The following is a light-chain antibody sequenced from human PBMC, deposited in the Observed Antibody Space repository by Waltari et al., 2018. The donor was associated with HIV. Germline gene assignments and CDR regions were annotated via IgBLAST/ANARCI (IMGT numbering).Light chain of an antibody. CDR2: DAS. V-gene: IGKV3-11*01. CDR3: QQRSNWPHT. CDR1: ESISTF. J-gene: IGKJ2*01. Sequence: ETVLTQSPATLSVSPGERATLPCRASESISTFLSWYQQKPGQAPKVLISDASNRATGVPARFSGSGSGTDFTLTITSLEPEDVAVYYCQQRSNWPHTFGQGTKLEI.